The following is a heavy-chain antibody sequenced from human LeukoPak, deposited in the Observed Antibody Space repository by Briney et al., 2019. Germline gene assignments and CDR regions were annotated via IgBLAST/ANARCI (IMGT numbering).Heavy chain of an antibody. V-gene: IGHV1-18*01. Sequence: ASVTVSCMASGYTFTSYGISWVRQAPGQGLEWMGWISAYNGNTNYAQKLQGRVTMTTDTSTSTAYMELRSLRSDDTAVYYCACLDYYYDSSGYSYWGQGTLVTVSS. CDR2: ISAYNGNT. CDR3: ACLDYYYDSSGYSY. D-gene: IGHD3-22*01. J-gene: IGHJ4*02. CDR1: GYTFTSYG.